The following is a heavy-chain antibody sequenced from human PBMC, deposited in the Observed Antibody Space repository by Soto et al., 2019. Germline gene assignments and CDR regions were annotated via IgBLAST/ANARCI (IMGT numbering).Heavy chain of an antibody. Sequence: ASVKVSCKASGYTFTSYAMHWVRQAPGQGLEWMGWISAYNGNTNYAQNLQGRVALTTDTSTSTAYMELRSLRSNDTAIYYCAMVDVYVTPSPQDVWGQGTTVTVSS. CDR1: GYTFTSYA. CDR2: ISAYNGNT. CDR3: AMVDVYVTPSPQDV. D-gene: IGHD3-16*01. J-gene: IGHJ6*02. V-gene: IGHV1-18*01.